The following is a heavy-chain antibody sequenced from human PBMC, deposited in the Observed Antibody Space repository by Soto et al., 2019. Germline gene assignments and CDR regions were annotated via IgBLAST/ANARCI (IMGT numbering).Heavy chain of an antibody. V-gene: IGHV3-30*18. CDR1: GFTFSSYG. D-gene: IGHD3-10*01. Sequence: GGSLRLSCAASGFTFSSYGMHWVRQAPGKGLEWVAVISYDGSNKYYADSVKGRFTISRDNSKNTLYLQMNSLRAEDTAVYYCAKSGRFGELTLDYWGQGTLVTVSS. CDR2: ISYDGSNK. J-gene: IGHJ4*02. CDR3: AKSGRFGELTLDY.